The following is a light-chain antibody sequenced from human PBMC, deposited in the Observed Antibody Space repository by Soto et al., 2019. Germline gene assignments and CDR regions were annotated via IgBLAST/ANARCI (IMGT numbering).Light chain of an antibody. CDR2: DVT. CDR1: SSDVGGYDH. Sequence: QSVLTQPASVSVSPGQSITISCTGTSSDVGGYDHVSWYQQHPGKAPKLIIYDVTVRPSGISPRFSGSKSDNTASLAVSGLQPEDEADYYCSSYTNKDTLLFGGGTKLTVL. CDR3: SSYTNKDTLL. V-gene: IGLV2-14*03. J-gene: IGLJ3*02.